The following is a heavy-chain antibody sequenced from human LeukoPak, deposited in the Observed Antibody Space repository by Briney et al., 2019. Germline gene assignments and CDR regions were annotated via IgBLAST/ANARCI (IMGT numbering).Heavy chain of an antibody. CDR1: GFTFSSYW. Sequence: GGSLRLSCAASGFTFSSYWMHWVRQAPGKGLVWVSRINSDGSSTSYADSVKGRFTISRDNAKNTLYLQMNSLRAEGTAVYYCARGYSSGWYYYYYYMDVWGKGTTVTVSS. CDR3: ARGYSSGWYYYYYYMDV. D-gene: IGHD6-19*01. CDR2: INSDGSST. V-gene: IGHV3-74*01. J-gene: IGHJ6*03.